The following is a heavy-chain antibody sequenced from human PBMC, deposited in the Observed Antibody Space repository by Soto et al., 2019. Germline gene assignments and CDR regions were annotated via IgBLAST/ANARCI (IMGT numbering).Heavy chain of an antibody. CDR3: ADTYLNNHHYYNMDV. Sequence: EVQLVESGGGLVKPGGSLRLSCAASGFTFSIAWMTWVRQVPGKGLEWVGRIKSKTDGGTTDYAAPVKGRFTISRDDSKNTVYLQMNSLKTEDTAVYYCADTYLNNHHYYNMDVWGQGTTVTVSS. CDR2: IKSKTDGGTT. CDR1: GFTFSIAW. V-gene: IGHV3-15*01. J-gene: IGHJ6*02. D-gene: IGHD5-18*01.